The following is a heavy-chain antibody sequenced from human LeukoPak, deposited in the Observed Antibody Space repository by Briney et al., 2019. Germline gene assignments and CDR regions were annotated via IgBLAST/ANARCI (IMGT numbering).Heavy chain of an antibody. CDR1: GGSFSGYY. CDR2: INHSGST. J-gene: IGHJ4*02. Sequence: SETLSLTCAVYGGSFSGYYRSWIRQPPGKGLEWIGEINHSGSTNYNPSLKSRVTISVDTSKNQFSLKLSSVTAADTAVYYCSTRYYYGSGSYSSSWGQGTLVTVSS. D-gene: IGHD3-10*01. CDR3: STRYYYGSGSYSSS. V-gene: IGHV4-34*01.